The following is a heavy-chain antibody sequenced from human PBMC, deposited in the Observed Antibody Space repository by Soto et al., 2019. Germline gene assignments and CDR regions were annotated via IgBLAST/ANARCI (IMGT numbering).Heavy chain of an antibody. V-gene: IGHV4-31*03. CDR3: ALNSQKPYYYYGMDV. Sequence: PSETLSLTCTVSGGSISSGGYYWSWIRQHPGKGLEWIGYIYYSGSTYYNPSLKSRVTISVDTSKNQFSLKLSSVTAADTAVYYCALNSQKPYYYYGMDVWGQGTTVTAP. CDR1: GGSISSGGYY. D-gene: IGHD5-18*01. J-gene: IGHJ6*02. CDR2: IYYSGST.